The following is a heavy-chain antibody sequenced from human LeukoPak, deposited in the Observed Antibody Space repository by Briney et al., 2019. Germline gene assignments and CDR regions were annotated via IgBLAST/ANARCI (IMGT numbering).Heavy chain of an antibody. V-gene: IGHV3-30*18. D-gene: IGHD2-15*01. CDR3: AKDRGYCSGGSCYYFDY. J-gene: IGHJ4*02. CDR1: GFTFSSYG. CDR2: ISYDGIDK. Sequence: GGSLRLSCAASGFTFSSYGMHWVRQAPGKGLEWVALISYDGIDKFYADSVKGRVTISRDNSKNTLYLQMNSLRAEDTAVYYCAKDRGYCSGGSCYYFDYWGQGTLVTVSS.